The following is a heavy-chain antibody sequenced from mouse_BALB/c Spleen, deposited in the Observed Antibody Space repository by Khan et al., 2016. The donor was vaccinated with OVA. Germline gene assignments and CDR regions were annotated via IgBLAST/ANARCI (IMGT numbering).Heavy chain of an antibody. CDR1: GYSITTDYA. J-gene: IGHJ2*01. D-gene: IGHD1-1*01. CDR3: ARVYGGDFDY. CDR2: ISHSGNT. V-gene: IGHV3-2*02. Sequence: VQLQQSGPGLVKPSQSLSLTCTVTGYSITTDYAWNWIRQFPGNKLEWMGFISHSGNTKYNPSLKSRISITRDTSKNQFFLQLKSVTTEDTARYYCARVYGGDFDYWGQGTTLTVSS.